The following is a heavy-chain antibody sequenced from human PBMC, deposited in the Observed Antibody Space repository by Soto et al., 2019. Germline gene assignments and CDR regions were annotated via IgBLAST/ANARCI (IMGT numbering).Heavy chain of an antibody. Sequence: QVQLVQSGAEVKKPGASVKVSCKASGYTFTTYGMSWVRQAPGQGLDWMGWISTYNGNTKYAERGQGRVTMTTDTTTSTAYMELRSLRSDDTAVYYCARGPTDYYDNSGDYFLDYWGQGTLVTVSS. J-gene: IGHJ4*02. CDR1: GYTFTTYG. V-gene: IGHV1-18*01. CDR2: ISTYNGNT. D-gene: IGHD3-22*01. CDR3: ARGPTDYYDNSGDYFLDY.